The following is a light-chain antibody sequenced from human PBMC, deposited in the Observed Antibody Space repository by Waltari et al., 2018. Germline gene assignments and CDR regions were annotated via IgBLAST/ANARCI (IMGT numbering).Light chain of an antibody. CDR3: QQSYSTLFT. CDR2: AAS. V-gene: IGKV1-39*01. Sequence: DIQMTQSPSSLSASVGDRVIITCRASQSISSYLNWYQQKPGKAPKLLIYAASSLHSGVPSRFSGSGSGTDFTLTISSLQPEDFATYYCQQSYSTLFTFGPGTKVDIK. CDR1: QSISSY. J-gene: IGKJ3*01.